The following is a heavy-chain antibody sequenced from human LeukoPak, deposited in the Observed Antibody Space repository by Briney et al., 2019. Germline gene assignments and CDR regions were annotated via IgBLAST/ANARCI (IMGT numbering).Heavy chain of an antibody. J-gene: IGHJ4*02. V-gene: IGHV3-30*18. CDR3: AKDPLGDGVNFDY. D-gene: IGHD3-16*01. CDR1: GFIFSNYG. Sequence: GVSLRLSCAASGFIFSNYGMHWVRQAPGKGLEWVAVISYDERNKYYADSVKGRFTVSRDNSKNTSYLQMNSLRTEDTAVYYCAKDPLGDGVNFDYWGQGTLVTVSS. CDR2: ISYDERNK.